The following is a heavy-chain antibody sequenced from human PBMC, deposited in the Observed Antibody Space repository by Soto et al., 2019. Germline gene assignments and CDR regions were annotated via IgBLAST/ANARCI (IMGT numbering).Heavy chain of an antibody. V-gene: IGHV3-30-3*01. CDR2: ISFDGSIK. D-gene: IGHD2-15*01. CDR1: GFTFSNYA. J-gene: IGHJ6*03. Sequence: PGGSLRLSCAASGFTFSNYALHWVRQAPGKGLEWVALISFDGSIKYHADSVKGRFSISRDNSKNTLYLQMNSLRAEDTAVYYCARDRWSPDEYYYYYYMDVWGKGTTVTVSS. CDR3: ARDRWSPDEYYYYYYMDV.